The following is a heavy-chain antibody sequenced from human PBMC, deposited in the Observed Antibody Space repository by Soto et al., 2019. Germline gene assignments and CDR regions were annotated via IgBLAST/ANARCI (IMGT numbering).Heavy chain of an antibody. Sequence: GASVKVSCKASGGTFSSYAISWVRQAPGQGLEWMGGIIPIFGTANYAQKFQGRVTITADESTSTAYMELSSLRSEDTAVYYCARGAGGGDNYYGMDGWGQGTTVTVSS. CDR3: ARGAGGGDNYYGMDG. D-gene: IGHD2-21*02. J-gene: IGHJ6*02. V-gene: IGHV1-69*13. CDR2: IIPIFGTA. CDR1: GGTFSSYA.